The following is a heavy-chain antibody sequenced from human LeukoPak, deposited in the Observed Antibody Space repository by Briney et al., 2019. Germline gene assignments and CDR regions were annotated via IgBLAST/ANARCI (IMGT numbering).Heavy chain of an antibody. CDR1: GGSISSYY. V-gene: IGHV4-59*01. D-gene: IGHD2-15*01. Sequence: SETLSLTCTVSGGSISSYYWSWIRQPPGKGPEWIGYIYYSGSTNYNPSLKSRVTISVDTSKNQFSLKLSSVTAADTAVYYCARGRVHCSGGSCYFDFDYWGQGTLVTVSS. CDR3: ARGRVHCSGGSCYFDFDY. CDR2: IYYSGST. J-gene: IGHJ4*02.